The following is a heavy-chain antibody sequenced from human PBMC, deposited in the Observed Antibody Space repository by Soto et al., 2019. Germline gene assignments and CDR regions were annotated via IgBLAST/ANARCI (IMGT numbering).Heavy chain of an antibody. D-gene: IGHD1-20*01. CDR2: INHSGST. Sequence: SETLSLTCAVYGGSFSGYYWSWIRQPPGKGLEWIGEINHSGSTNYNPSLKSRVTISVDTSKNQFSLKLSSVTAADTAVYYCARDSYNYDSFYYYGMDVWGQGTTVTVSS. V-gene: IGHV4-34*01. J-gene: IGHJ6*02. CDR3: ARDSYNYDSFYYYGMDV. CDR1: GGSFSGYY.